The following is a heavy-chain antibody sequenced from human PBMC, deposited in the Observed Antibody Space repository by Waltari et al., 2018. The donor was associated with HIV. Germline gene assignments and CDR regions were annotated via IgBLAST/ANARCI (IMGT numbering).Heavy chain of an antibody. Sequence: EVQLVESGGGLVKPGGSLRLSCAASGFTFSSYNMNWVRQAPGKGLEGVSVISSSSSYIYYADSVKGRFTISRDNAKNSLNLQMNSLRAEDTAVYYCARDSLRGIGADGNWFDPLGQGTLVTVSS. D-gene: IGHD6-13*01. V-gene: IGHV3-21*01. CDR3: ARDSLRGIGADGNWFDP. J-gene: IGHJ5*02. CDR2: ISSSSSYI. CDR1: GFTFSSYN.